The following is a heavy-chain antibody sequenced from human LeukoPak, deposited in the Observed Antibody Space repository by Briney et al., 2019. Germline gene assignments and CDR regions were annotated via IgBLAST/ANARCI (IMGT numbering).Heavy chain of an antibody. CDR1: GGSISSYY. D-gene: IGHD2-15*01. CDR3: ARVWSRGTPYYYHMDV. CDR2: IYYSGST. J-gene: IGHJ6*03. Sequence: PSETLSLTCTVSGGSISSYYWSWIRQPPGKGLEWIGYIYYSGSTNYNPSLKSRVTISVDTSKNQFSLKLSSVTAADTAVYYCARVWSRGTPYYYHMDVWGKGTTVTVSS. V-gene: IGHV4-59*01.